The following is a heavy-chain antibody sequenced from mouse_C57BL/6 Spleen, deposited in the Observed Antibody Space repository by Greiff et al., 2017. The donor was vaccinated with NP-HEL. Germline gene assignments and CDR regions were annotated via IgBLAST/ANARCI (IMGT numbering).Heavy chain of an antibody. J-gene: IGHJ4*01. D-gene: IGHD1-1*01. V-gene: IGHV5-16*01. Sequence: EVMLVESEGGLVQPGSSMKLSCTASGFTFSDYYMAWVRQVPEKGLEWVANITYDGSSTYYPDSLQSRFLISRDTAKHILYLQMSSLKSEDTATYYCARVKYYGSRYAMDYWGQGTSVTGSS. CDR2: ITYDGSST. CDR1: GFTFSDYY. CDR3: ARVKYYGSRYAMDY.